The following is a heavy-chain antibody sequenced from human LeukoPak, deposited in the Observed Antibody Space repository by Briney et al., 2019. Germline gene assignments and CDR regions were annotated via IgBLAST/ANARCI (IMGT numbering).Heavy chain of an antibody. Sequence: SSETLSLTCTVPGDSISSYYWSWIRQPAGKGLEWIGRVYVTGSTNLNPALQSRVTMSVDTSKNQFSLKLTSVTAADTAVYYCARGRQWLVDHWGQGTLVTVSS. V-gene: IGHV4-4*07. CDR1: GDSISSYY. D-gene: IGHD6-19*01. CDR2: VYVTGST. J-gene: IGHJ5*02. CDR3: ARGRQWLVDH.